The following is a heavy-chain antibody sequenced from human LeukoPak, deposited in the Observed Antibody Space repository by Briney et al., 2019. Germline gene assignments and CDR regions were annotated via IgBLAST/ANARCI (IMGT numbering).Heavy chain of an antibody. CDR2: ISSSSSYI. Sequence: PGGSLRLSCAASGFTFSSYSMNWVRQAPGKGLEWVSSISSSSSYIYYADSVKGRFTISRDNAKNSLYLQMNSLRAEDTAVYYCARGPELRYFDWSDYWGQGTLVTVSS. V-gene: IGHV3-21*01. J-gene: IGHJ4*02. CDR1: GFTFSSYS. D-gene: IGHD3-9*01. CDR3: ARGPELRYFDWSDY.